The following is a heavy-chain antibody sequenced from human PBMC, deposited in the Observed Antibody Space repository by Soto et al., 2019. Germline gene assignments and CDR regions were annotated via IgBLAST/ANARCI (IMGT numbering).Heavy chain of an antibody. D-gene: IGHD4-17*01. CDR1: GFTFSSYA. J-gene: IGHJ4*02. CDR3: EGDPYGDYELGFDY. Sequence: ESGGGVVQPGRSLRLSCAASGFTFSSYAMHWVRQAPGKGLEWVAVISYDGSNKYYADSVKGRFTLSRGDSKSTLYLQMNSLRAEDTAVYYCEGDPYGDYELGFDYWGQGTLVTVSS. V-gene: IGHV3-30-3*01. CDR2: ISYDGSNK.